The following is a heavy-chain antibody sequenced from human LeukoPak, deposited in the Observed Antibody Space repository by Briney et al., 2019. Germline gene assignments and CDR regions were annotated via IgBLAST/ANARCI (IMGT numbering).Heavy chain of an antibody. CDR2: IYYSGST. Sequence: PSETLSLTCTVSGGSISSSSYYWGWIRQPPGKGLEWIGCIYYSGSTYYNPSLKSRVTISVDTSKNQFSLKLSSVTAADTAVYYCARHGFPANWFDPWGQGTLVTVSS. CDR1: GGSISSSSYY. J-gene: IGHJ5*02. D-gene: IGHD2-2*03. V-gene: IGHV4-39*01. CDR3: ARHGFPANWFDP.